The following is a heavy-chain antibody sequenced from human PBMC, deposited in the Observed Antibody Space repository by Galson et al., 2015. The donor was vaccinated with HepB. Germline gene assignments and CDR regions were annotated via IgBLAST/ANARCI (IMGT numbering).Heavy chain of an antibody. D-gene: IGHD2-15*01. V-gene: IGHV1-69*01. CDR2: IMPISGTA. Sequence: QSGAEVKKPGESLKISCKASGGTFSSYAISWVRQAPGQGLEWMGGIMPISGTANYAQKFQGRVTTTADESTSTAYMELSSLRSEDTAVYYCVRDQGPTFDCSGGSCYSGWFDPWGQGTLVIVSS. CDR1: GGTFSSYA. CDR3: VRDQGPTFDCSGGSCYSGWFDP. J-gene: IGHJ5*02.